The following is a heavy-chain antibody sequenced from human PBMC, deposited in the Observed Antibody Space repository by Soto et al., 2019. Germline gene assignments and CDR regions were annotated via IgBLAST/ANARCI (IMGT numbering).Heavy chain of an antibody. D-gene: IGHD2-15*01. CDR1: GFNFGNNA. CDR3: AKLVGVPTGDY. V-gene: IGHV3-23*01. Sequence: GGSLRLSCAASGFNFGNNAMSWVRQAPGKGLEWVSSISGSGGTIHYIDSVKGRFTISRDNSKNTLYLQMNSLRAEDTAFYYCAKLVGVPTGDYWGQGTLVTVSS. J-gene: IGHJ4*02. CDR2: ISGSGGTI.